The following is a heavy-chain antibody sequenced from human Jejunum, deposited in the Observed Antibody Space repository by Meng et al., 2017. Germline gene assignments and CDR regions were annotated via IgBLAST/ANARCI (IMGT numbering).Heavy chain of an antibody. CDR3: AHTLISNWNYLSPFDS. CDR1: GFSLSTSEVG. D-gene: IGHD1-7*01. V-gene: IGHV2-5*02. CDR2: IYWDDDK. J-gene: IGHJ4*02. Sequence: QHTLRESGPTLVKPTQTLTLTCTFSGFSLSTSEVGVGWIRQPPGKALEWLALIYWDDDKRYSPSLNNRLTITKDTSRNQVVLTMTNMDPVDTATYYCAHTLISNWNYLSPFDSWGQGTLVTVSS.